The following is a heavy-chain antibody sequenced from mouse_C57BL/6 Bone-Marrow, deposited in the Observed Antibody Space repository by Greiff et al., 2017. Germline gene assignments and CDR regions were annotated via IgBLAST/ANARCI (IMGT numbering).Heavy chain of an antibody. CDR2: ISNGGGST. CDR1: GFTFSDYY. V-gene: IGHV5-12*01. J-gene: IGHJ1*01. Sequence: EVQLVESGGGLVQPGGSLKLSCAASGFTFSDYYMYWVRQTPEKRLEWVAYISNGGGSTYYPDTVKGRFTISRDNAKNTLYLQLSRLKSEATAMYYCARHDEGDYDGGGYFDVWGAGTTVTVSS. CDR3: ARHDEGDYDGGGYFDV. D-gene: IGHD2-4*01.